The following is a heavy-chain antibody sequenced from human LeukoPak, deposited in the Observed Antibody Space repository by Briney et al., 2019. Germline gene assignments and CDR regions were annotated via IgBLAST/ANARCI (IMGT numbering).Heavy chain of an antibody. CDR3: AKDLGYCAIYIDC. J-gene: IGHJ4*02. V-gene: IGHV3-30*18. CDR1: GFTFSSYV. CDR2: ISYDGGNK. D-gene: IGHD2-21*01. Sequence: GRSLRLSCAPSGFTFSSYVMHGVRQAPGKGLECVAFISYDGGNKYYADSVKGRFTISRDNYKNTPYLQMNSMRTEDTAVYYCAKDLGYCAIYIDCWGQGTLVTVSS.